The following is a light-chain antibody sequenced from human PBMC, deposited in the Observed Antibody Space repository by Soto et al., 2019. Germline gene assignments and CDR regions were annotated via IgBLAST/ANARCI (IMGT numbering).Light chain of an antibody. CDR2: EVN. CDR3: KSYDSSLSSSYV. Sequence: QSALSQPASMSGSPGQSITIPCTGASSDIGLYNYVSWYQHHPGKAPKLLISEVNVRPSGLSDRFSASKAGNTASLTISGLQPEDEAYYYCKSYDSSLSSSYVFGGGTKVAVL. CDR1: SSDIGLYNY. J-gene: IGLJ1*01. V-gene: IGLV2-14*01.